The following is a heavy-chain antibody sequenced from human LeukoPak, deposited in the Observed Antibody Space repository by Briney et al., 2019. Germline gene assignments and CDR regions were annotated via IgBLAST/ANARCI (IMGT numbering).Heavy chain of an antibody. CDR1: GFTFSNYA. J-gene: IGHJ3*02. V-gene: IGHV3-23*01. D-gene: IGHD3-3*01. Sequence: PGGSLRLSCAASGFTFSNYAMNWVRQAPGKGLEWVSAISGGGDSTYYADSVKGRFTISRDNSKNTLYLQMNSLRAEDTAVYYCARLSGYYRESAFDMWGQGTMVTVSS. CDR2: ISGGGDST. CDR3: ARLSGYYRESAFDM.